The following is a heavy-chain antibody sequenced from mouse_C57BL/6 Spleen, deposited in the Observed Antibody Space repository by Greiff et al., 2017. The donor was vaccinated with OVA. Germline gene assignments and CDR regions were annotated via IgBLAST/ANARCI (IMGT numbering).Heavy chain of an antibody. CDR1: GYTFTSYW. CDR2: IDPNSGGT. D-gene: IGHD1-1*01. CDR3: ARGSYYYGSSYGYFDV. J-gene: IGHJ1*03. Sequence: QVQLQQPGAELVKPGASVKLSCKASGYTFTSYWMHWVKQRPGRGLEWIGRIDPNSGGTKYNEKFKSKATLTVDKPSSPAYMQLSSLTSEDSAVYYCARGSYYYGSSYGYFDVWGTGTTVTVSS. V-gene: IGHV1-72*01.